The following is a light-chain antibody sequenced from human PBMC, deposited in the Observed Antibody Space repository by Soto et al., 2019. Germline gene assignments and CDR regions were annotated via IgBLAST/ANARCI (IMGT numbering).Light chain of an antibody. CDR1: SSNIGAGYD. CDR3: QSYDSSLSGSRV. J-gene: IGLJ2*01. V-gene: IGLV1-40*01. CDR2: GNS. Sequence: QSVLTQPPSVSGAPGQRVTISCTGSSSNIGAGYDVHWYQQLPGTAPKLLIHGNSNRPSGVPDRFSGSKSGTSASLAITGLQAEYEAEYYCQSYDSSLSGSRVFGGGTKLTVL.